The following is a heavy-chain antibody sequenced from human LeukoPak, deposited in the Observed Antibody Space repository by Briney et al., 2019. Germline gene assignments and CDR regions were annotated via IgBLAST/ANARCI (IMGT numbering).Heavy chain of an antibody. D-gene: IGHD6-13*01. CDR3: ARAAAGRQIDAFDI. V-gene: IGHV4-34*01. CDR1: GESFRGYY. J-gene: IGHJ3*02. Sequence: SETLSLTCAVYGESFRGYYWTWIRQTPGKGLEWIGEIDHIGRTTYNPSLKSRVTISVDTSKNQFSLKLSSVTAADTAVYYCARAAAGRQIDAFDIWGQGTMVTVSS. CDR2: IDHIGRT.